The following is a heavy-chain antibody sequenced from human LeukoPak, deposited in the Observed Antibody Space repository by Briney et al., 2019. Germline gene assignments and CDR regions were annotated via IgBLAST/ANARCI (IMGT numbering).Heavy chain of an antibody. CDR2: ISAYNGNT. CDR3: ARDESAYYYGSGTLAGYFDY. D-gene: IGHD3-10*01. Sequence: ASVKVSCKASGYTFTSCGISWVRQAPGQGLEWMGWISAYNGNTNYAQKLQGRVTMTTDTSTSTAYMELRSLRSDDTAVYYCARDESAYYYGSGTLAGYFDYWGQGTLVTVSS. V-gene: IGHV1-18*01. J-gene: IGHJ4*02. CDR1: GYTFTSCG.